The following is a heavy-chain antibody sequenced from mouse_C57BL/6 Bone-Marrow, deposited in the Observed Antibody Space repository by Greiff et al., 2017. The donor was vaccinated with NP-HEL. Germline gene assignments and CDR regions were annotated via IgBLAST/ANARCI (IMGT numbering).Heavy chain of an antibody. V-gene: IGHV1-81*01. CDR1: GYTFTSYG. CDR3: ARMGPLYYGSTYWYFDV. D-gene: IGHD1-1*01. Sequence: LVESGAELARPGASVKLSCKASGYTFTSYGISWVKQRTGQGLEWIGEIYPRSGNTYYNEKFKGKATLTADKSSSTAYMELRSLTSEDSAVYFCARMGPLYYGSTYWYFDVWGTGTTVTVSS. J-gene: IGHJ1*03. CDR2: IYPRSGNT.